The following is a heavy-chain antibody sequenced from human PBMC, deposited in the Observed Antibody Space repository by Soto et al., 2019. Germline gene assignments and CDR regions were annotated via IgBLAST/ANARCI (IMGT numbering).Heavy chain of an antibody. CDR2: IIPIFGTA. J-gene: IGHJ1*01. Sequence: QVQLVQSGAEVKKPGSSVKVSCKASGGTFSSYAISWVRQAPGQGLEWMGGIIPIFGTANYAQKFQGRVTLTAAESTSTAYMELSSLRSEDTAIYYCARMGGSSWYWEYFQHWGQGTLVTVSS. D-gene: IGHD6-13*01. CDR1: GGTFSSYA. V-gene: IGHV1-69*01. CDR3: ARMGGSSWYWEYFQH.